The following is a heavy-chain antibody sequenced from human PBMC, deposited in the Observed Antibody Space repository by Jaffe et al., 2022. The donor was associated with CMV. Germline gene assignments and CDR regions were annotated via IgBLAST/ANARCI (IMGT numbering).Heavy chain of an antibody. CDR1: GGTFSSYA. CDR3: ARDLWFGEKYYYYGMDV. D-gene: IGHD3-10*01. V-gene: IGHV1-69*01. CDR2: IIPIFGTA. Sequence: QVQLVQSGAEVKKPGSSVKVSCKASGGTFSSYAISWVRQAPGQGLEWMGGIIPIFGTANYAQKFQGRVTITADESTSTAYMELSSLRSEDTAVYYCARDLWFGEKYYYYGMDVWGQGTTVTVSS. J-gene: IGHJ6*02.